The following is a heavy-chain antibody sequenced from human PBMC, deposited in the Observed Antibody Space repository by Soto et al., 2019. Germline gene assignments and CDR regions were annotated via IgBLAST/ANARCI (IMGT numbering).Heavy chain of an antibody. J-gene: IGHJ6*02. Sequence: SETLSLTCTVSNGSISGSYWSWVRQPAGKRLEWIGRIHSSGTSNYNPSLKSRVTVSVDTSKNQVSLKLSSVTAADTAVYFCARDNKVSKGYGMDVWGQGTTVTVSS. CDR1: NGSISGSY. CDR2: IHSSGTS. CDR3: ARDNKVSKGYGMDV. V-gene: IGHV4-4*07.